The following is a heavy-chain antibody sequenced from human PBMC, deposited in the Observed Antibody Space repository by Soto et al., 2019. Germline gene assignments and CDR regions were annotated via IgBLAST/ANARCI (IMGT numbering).Heavy chain of an antibody. D-gene: IGHD3-22*01. CDR2: INSDGSST. Sequence: GGSLRLSCAASGFTFSGYWMHWVRQAPGKGLVWVSRINSDGSSTSYADSVKGRFTISRDNAKNTLYLQMNSLRAEDTAVYYCARAPPYYYDSSGYYYGVDVWGQGTTVTSP. CDR1: GFTFSGYW. J-gene: IGHJ6*02. CDR3: ARAPPYYYDSSGYYYGVDV. V-gene: IGHV3-74*01.